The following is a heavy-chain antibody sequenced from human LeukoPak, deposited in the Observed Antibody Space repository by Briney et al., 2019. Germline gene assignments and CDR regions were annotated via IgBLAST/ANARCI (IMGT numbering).Heavy chain of an antibody. D-gene: IGHD5-12*01. CDR1: GGSISSTNW. J-gene: IGHJ4*02. V-gene: IGHV4-4*02. CDR3: ARGPSVAAHLDY. Sequence: PSGTLSLTCGVSGGSISSTNWWTWVRQPPGKGLEWIGEIYHHGATSYNPSLKSRVTLSVDKSKNQFSLELSSVTAADTAVYYCARGPSVAAHLDYWGQGTLVTVSS. CDR2: IYHHGAT.